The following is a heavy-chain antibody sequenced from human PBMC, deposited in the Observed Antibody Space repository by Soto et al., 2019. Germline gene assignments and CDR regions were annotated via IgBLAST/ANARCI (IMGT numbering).Heavy chain of an antibody. D-gene: IGHD3-22*01. CDR2: INHSGST. CDR1: GGSFSGYY. CDR3: ARVVYSSGYYSAWLGSWQYYFDY. J-gene: IGHJ4*02. V-gene: IGHV4-34*01. Sequence: PSETLSLTCAVYGGSFSGYYWSWIRQPPGKGLEWIGEINHSGSTNYNPSLKSRVTISVDTSKNQFSLKLSSVTAADTAVYYCARVVYSSGYYSAWLGSWQYYFDYWGQGTLVTVSS.